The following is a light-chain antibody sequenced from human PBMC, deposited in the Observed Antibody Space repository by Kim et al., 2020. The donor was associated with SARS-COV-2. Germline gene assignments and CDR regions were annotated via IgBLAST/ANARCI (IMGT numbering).Light chain of an antibody. V-gene: IGKV1-5*03. Sequence: SASVGDSVTITCRASQSISDWLAWYQQKPGKVPNLLIYKASTLESGVPSRFSGIGSGTEFSLTISSLQPDDFATYYCQHYNSYPYTFGQGTKLEIK. CDR2: KAS. CDR3: QHYNSYPYT. CDR1: QSISDW. J-gene: IGKJ2*01.